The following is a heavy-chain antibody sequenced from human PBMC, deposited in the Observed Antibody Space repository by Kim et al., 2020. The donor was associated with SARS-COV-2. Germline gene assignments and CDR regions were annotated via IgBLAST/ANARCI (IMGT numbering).Heavy chain of an antibody. Sequence: SETLSLTCAVYGGSFSGYYWSWIRQPPGKGLEWIGEINHSGRTNYNPSLKSRVTISVDTSKNQLSLKLTSVTAADAAVYFCARRLSNTSGWGSHYCDLWGQGILVTVSS. V-gene: IGHV4-34*01. CDR3: ARRLSNTSGWGSHYCDL. J-gene: IGHJ4*02. CDR2: INHSGRT. CDR1: GGSFSGYY. D-gene: IGHD3-10*01.